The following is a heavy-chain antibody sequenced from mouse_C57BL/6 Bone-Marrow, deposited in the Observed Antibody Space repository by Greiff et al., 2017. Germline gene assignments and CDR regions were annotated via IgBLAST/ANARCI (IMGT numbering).Heavy chain of an antibody. CDR2: IYPGSGST. Sequence: VQLQQPGAELVKPGASVKMSCKASGYTFTSYWIPWVKQRPGQGLEWIGVIYPGSGSTNYNEKFKSKATLTLDTASSTAYMQLSSLTSEDSAVYYCARASYYGSSFDYWGQGTTLTVSA. J-gene: IGHJ2*01. V-gene: IGHV1-55*01. CDR1: GYTFTSYW. D-gene: IGHD1-1*01. CDR3: ARASYYGSSFDY.